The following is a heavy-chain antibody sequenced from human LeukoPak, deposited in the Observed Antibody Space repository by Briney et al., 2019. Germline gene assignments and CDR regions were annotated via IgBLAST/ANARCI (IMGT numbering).Heavy chain of an antibody. CDR2: IYYSGST. Sequence: SETLSLTCTVSGGSISSYYWSWIRQPPGKGLEWIGYIYYSGSTNYNPSLKSRVTISVDTSKNQFSLELSSVTAADTAVYYCARRIAVAGTNIFDYWGQGTLVTVPS. CDR1: GGSISSYY. CDR3: ARRIAVAGTNIFDY. J-gene: IGHJ4*02. V-gene: IGHV4-59*01. D-gene: IGHD6-19*01.